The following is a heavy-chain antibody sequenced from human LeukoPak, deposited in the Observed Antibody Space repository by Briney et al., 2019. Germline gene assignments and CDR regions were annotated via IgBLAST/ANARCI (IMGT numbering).Heavy chain of an antibody. V-gene: IGHV1-18*01. CDR1: GYTFTSYG. Sequence: ASVKLSCTASGYTFTSYGISWVRQAPGQGLEWMGWISAYNGNTNYAQKLQGRVTMTTDTSTSTAYMELRSLRSDDTAVYYCARDLTIFGVYYYMDVWGKGTTVTVSS. CDR2: ISAYNGNT. D-gene: IGHD3-3*01. CDR3: ARDLTIFGVYYYMDV. J-gene: IGHJ6*03.